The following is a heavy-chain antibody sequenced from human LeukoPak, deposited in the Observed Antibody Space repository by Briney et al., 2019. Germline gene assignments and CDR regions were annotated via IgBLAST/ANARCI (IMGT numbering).Heavy chain of an antibody. CDR1: GFTFSSYS. V-gene: IGHV3-21*01. CDR3: ARDKAPTDI. J-gene: IGHJ3*02. CDR2: ISSSSSYI. Sequence: SRGSLRLSCAASGFTFSSYSMNWVRQAPGKGLEWVSSISSSSSYIYYADSVKGRFTISRDNAKNSLYLQMNSLRAEDTAVYYCARDKAPTDIWGQGTMVTVSS.